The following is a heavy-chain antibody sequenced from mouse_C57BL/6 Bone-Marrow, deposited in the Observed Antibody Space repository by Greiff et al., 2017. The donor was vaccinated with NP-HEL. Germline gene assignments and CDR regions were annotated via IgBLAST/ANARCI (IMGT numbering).Heavy chain of an antibody. CDR3: TRRGTTVVAYYFDY. V-gene: IGHV6-6*01. J-gene: IGHJ2*01. Sequence: EVKLMESGGGLVQPGGSMKLSCAASGFTFSDAWMDWVRQSPEKGLEWVAEIRNKANNHATYYAESVQGRFTISRDDSKSSVYLQITSLIAEDTGIYYCTRRGTTVVAYYFDYWGQGTTLTVSS. D-gene: IGHD1-1*01. CDR2: IRNKANNHAT. CDR1: GFTFSDAW.